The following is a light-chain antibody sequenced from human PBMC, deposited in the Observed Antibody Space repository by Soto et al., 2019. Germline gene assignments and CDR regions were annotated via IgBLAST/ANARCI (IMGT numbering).Light chain of an antibody. CDR2: EVS. Sequence: QSALTQPASVSGSPGQSITISCTGTSSDVGSYNLVSWYQQHPGKAPKVMIYEVSKRPSGVPNRFSGSKSGNTASLTVSGLQAEDEADYYCSSYAGSNSVVFGGGTQLTVL. CDR3: SSYAGSNSVV. V-gene: IGLV2-14*02. J-gene: IGLJ2*01. CDR1: SSDVGSYNL.